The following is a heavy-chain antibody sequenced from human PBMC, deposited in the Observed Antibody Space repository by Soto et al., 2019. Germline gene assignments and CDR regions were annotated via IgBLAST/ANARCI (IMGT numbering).Heavy chain of an antibody. CDR2: ISSTTNYI. D-gene: IGHD4-17*01. Sequence: GGSLRLSCAASGFTFSRYSMNWVRQAPGKGLEWVSSISSTTNYIYYADSMKGRFTVSRDNAKNSVYLDMNSLSAEDTAVYYCARESEDLGDYDYWGQGILVTVSS. CDR1: GFTFSRYS. J-gene: IGHJ4*02. V-gene: IGHV3-21*01. CDR3: ARESEDLGDYDY.